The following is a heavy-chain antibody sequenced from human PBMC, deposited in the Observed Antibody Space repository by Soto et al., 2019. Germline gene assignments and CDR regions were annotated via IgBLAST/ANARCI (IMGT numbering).Heavy chain of an antibody. Sequence: ASVKVSCKASGYTFTGYYMHWVRQAPGQGLEWMGWINPNSGGTNYAQKFQGWVTMTRDTSISTAYMELSRLRSDDTAVYYCAIDRIQWERHSAYYYGMDVWGQGTTVTVSS. V-gene: IGHV1-2*04. CDR1: GYTFTGYY. J-gene: IGHJ6*02. D-gene: IGHD1-26*01. CDR3: AIDRIQWERHSAYYYGMDV. CDR2: INPNSGGT.